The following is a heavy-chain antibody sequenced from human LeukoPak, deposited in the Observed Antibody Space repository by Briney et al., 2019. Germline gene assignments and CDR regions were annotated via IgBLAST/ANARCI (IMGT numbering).Heavy chain of an antibody. CDR1: GSSFTSYW. V-gene: IGHV5-51*01. J-gene: IGHJ4*02. Sequence: GESLEISCEGSGSSFTSYWIGGGRPLPGKGLEWMGIIYPGDSDTRYNPSFQGQVTISADKSITTAYLQWSSLKASDTAMYYCARQRIPYCTGGTCPFDYWGQGTLVTVSS. D-gene: IGHD2-15*01. CDR2: IYPGDSDT. CDR3: ARQRIPYCTGGTCPFDY.